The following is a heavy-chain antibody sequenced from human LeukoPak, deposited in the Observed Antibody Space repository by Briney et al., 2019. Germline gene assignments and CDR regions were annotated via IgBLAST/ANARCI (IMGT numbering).Heavy chain of an antibody. Sequence: GGSLRLSCAVSGFTLSGYWMHWVRQVPGKGLVWVSRINSDGSSTSYADSVKGRFTISRDNAKNTLYLQMNSLRAEDTAVYYCARGESGGLDWGQGTLVTVSS. CDR3: ARGESGGLD. J-gene: IGHJ4*02. CDR2: INSDGSST. D-gene: IGHD3-10*01. CDR1: GFTLSGYW. V-gene: IGHV3-74*01.